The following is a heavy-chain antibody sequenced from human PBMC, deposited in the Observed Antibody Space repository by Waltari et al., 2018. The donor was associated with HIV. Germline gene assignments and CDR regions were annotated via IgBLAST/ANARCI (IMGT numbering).Heavy chain of an antibody. CDR1: GGSFSGYY. CDR2: INHSGST. Sequence: QVQLQQWGAGLLKPSETLSLTCAVYGGSFSGYYWSWIRQPPGKGLEWIGEINHSGSTNYNPSLKSRVTISVDTSKNQFSLKLSSVTAADTAVYYCARSADSISSYWYFDLWGRGTLVTVSS. J-gene: IGHJ2*01. CDR3: ARSADSISSYWYFDL. V-gene: IGHV4-34*01. D-gene: IGHD4-4*01.